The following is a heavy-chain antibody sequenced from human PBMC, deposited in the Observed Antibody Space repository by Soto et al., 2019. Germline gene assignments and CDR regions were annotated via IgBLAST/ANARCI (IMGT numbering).Heavy chain of an antibody. D-gene: IGHD6-13*01. V-gene: IGHV4-31*03. CDR3: ARVRYRSWYFYAFEY. CDR1: GGAISSGDYY. J-gene: IGHJ4*02. CDR2: IYYSGST. Sequence: LSLTCTVSGGAISSGDYYWSWIRQHPEKGLEWIGYIYYSGSTYYSPSLKSRLTISVDSSKNQFSLELSSVTAADTAVYYCARVRYRSWYFYAFEYWGQGTLVTVSS.